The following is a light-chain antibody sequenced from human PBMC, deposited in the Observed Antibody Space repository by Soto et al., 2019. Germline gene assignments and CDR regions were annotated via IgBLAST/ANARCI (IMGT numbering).Light chain of an antibody. J-gene: IGKJ3*01. V-gene: IGKV3-15*01. CDR1: QSVSSN. CDR3: QHYSNWPLT. Sequence: EIVMTQSPATLSMSPGERATLTCRASQSVSSNLAWFQQKPGQAPRLLIHGASTRATGIPARFSGSGSGTEFTLIMSSLQSEDFAVYYCQHYSNWPLTFGPGTKVDIK. CDR2: GAS.